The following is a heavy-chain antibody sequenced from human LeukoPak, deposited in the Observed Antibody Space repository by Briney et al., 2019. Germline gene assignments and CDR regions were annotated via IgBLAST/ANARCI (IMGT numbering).Heavy chain of an antibody. J-gene: IGHJ4*02. Sequence: ASVKVSCTASGYTFTSYGISWGRQAPGQGLEWMGWISAYNGNTNYAQKLQGRVTMTTDTSTSTAYMELRSLRSDDTAVYYCARDRGIVVVPAAMNNWGQGTLVTVSS. CDR1: GYTFTSYG. D-gene: IGHD2-2*01. CDR3: ARDRGIVVVPAAMNN. CDR2: ISAYNGNT. V-gene: IGHV1-18*01.